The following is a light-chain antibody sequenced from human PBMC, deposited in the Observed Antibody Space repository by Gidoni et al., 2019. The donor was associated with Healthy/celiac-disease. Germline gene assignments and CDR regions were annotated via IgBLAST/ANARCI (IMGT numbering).Light chain of an antibody. CDR3: QQYKNWPPCS. J-gene: IGKJ2*04. Sequence: EIVMTQSPATLSVSPGERATLSCRASQSVSSKLAWYQQKPGQAPRLLIYGASTRATGIPARFSGGGSGTEFTLTISSLQSEDFAVYYCQQYKNWPPCSFGQGTKLEIK. CDR2: GAS. CDR1: QSVSSK. V-gene: IGKV3-15*01.